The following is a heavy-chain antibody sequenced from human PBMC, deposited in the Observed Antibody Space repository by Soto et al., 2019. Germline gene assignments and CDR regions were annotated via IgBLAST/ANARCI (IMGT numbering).Heavy chain of an antibody. CDR3: TKDIGTALGYDY. D-gene: IGHD5-18*01. Sequence: VGSLRLSCAASGFTFDDYAMHWVRQAPGKGLEWVSLISWDGGRTYYADSVKDRFIISRDNSKNSLYLQMNSLRAEDTALYYCTKDIGTALGYDYWGQGTLVTVSS. J-gene: IGHJ4*02. V-gene: IGHV3-43D*04. CDR1: GFTFDDYA. CDR2: ISWDGGRT.